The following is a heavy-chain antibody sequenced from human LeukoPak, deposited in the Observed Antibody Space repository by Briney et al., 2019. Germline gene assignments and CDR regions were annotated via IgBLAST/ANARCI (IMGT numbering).Heavy chain of an antibody. Sequence: GGSLRLSCAASGFNFRTYSMKWIRQAPGKGLEWVSYISSSGSTIYYADSVKGRFTISRDNAKNSLYLQMNSLRAEDTAVYYCARRLTNYYDSSGYPGNYFDYWGQGTLVTVSS. D-gene: IGHD3-22*01. CDR1: GFNFRTYS. V-gene: IGHV3-48*04. J-gene: IGHJ4*02. CDR3: ARRLTNYYDSSGYPGNYFDY. CDR2: ISSSGSTI.